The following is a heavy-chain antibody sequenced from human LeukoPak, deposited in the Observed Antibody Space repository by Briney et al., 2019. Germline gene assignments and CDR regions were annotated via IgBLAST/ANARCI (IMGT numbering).Heavy chain of an antibody. CDR3: VRERGSTTEPYYFDY. D-gene: IGHD3-16*01. CDR2: MYYSGTT. J-gene: IGHJ4*02. Sequence: KPSETLSLTCTVSGGSISSYYWSWIRQPPGKGLEWIGYMYYSGTTNHNPSLKSRVTISVDTSKNQFSLKLTSVTAADTAVYYCVRERGSTTEPYYFDYWGQGKLVTVSS. CDR1: GGSISSYY. V-gene: IGHV4-59*01.